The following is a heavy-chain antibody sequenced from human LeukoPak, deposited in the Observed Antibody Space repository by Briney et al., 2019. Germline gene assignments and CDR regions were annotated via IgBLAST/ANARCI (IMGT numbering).Heavy chain of an antibody. J-gene: IGHJ4*02. CDR1: GGTFSSYA. V-gene: IGHV1-69*04. Sequence: SVTVSFKASGGTFSSYAISRVRQAPGQGLEWMGRIIPILGIANYAQKFQGRVTITADKSTSTAYMELSSLRSEDTAVYYCAKDSIAAAGLFGYWGQGTLVTVSS. D-gene: IGHD6-13*01. CDR2: IIPILGIA. CDR3: AKDSIAAAGLFGY.